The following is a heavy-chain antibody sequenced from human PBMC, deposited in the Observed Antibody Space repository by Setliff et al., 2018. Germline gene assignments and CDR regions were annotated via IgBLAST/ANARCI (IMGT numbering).Heavy chain of an antibody. Sequence: SETLSLTCSVSGDSVSSYYWSWIRQSPGKGLEWIGYISYSGSTKYNPSLKSRVTISLDTSKNQFSRKLNSVTAADTAVYYCARVLCIGGACYSFYFEYWGQGELVTVSS. D-gene: IGHD2-8*02. CDR2: ISYSGST. CDR3: ARVLCIGGACYSFYFEY. CDR1: GDSVSSYY. J-gene: IGHJ4*02. V-gene: IGHV4-59*02.